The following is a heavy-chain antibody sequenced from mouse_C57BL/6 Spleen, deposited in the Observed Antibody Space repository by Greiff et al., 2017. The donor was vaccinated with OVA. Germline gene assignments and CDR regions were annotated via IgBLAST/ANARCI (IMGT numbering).Heavy chain of an antibody. CDR3: ARENGYDYDWFAY. V-gene: IGHV3-6*01. CDR1: GYSITSGYY. CDR2: ISYDGSN. Sequence: EVKVEESGPGLVKPSQSLSLTCSVTGYSITSGYYWNWIRQFPGNKLEWMGYISYDGSNNYNPSLKNRISITRDTSKNQFFLKLNSVTTEDTATYYCARENGYDYDWFAYWGQGTLVTVSA. J-gene: IGHJ3*01. D-gene: IGHD2-4*01.